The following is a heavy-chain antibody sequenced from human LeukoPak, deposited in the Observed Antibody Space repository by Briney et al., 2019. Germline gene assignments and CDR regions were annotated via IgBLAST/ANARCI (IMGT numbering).Heavy chain of an antibody. CDR3: AKVPTDYENSGPVD. J-gene: IGHJ4*02. D-gene: IGHD3-22*01. Sequence: GGSLRLSCAASGFTFRSYAMSWVRQAPGKGLEWVSGISGSGGITYYAESLRGRSTISRDNSKNTLHLQMNSLRAEDTAMYYCAKVPTDYENSGPVDWGQGTLVTVSS. CDR2: ISGSGGIT. V-gene: IGHV3-23*01. CDR1: GFTFRSYA.